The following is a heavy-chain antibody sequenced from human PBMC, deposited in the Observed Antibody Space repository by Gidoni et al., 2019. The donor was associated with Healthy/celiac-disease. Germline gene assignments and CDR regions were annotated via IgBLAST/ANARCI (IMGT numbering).Heavy chain of an antibody. CDR3: ARRGGGDGDYAEGDNWFDP. CDR2: IYHSGST. CDR1: GGSISSGGYS. J-gene: IGHJ5*02. V-gene: IGHV4-30-2*01. Sequence: QLQLQESGSGLVKPSQTLSLTCAVSGGSISSGGYSWSWIRQPPGKGLEWIGYIYHSGSTYYNPSLKSRVTISVDRSKNQFSLKLSSVTAADTAVYYCARRGGGDGDYAEGDNWFDPWGQGTLVTVSS. D-gene: IGHD4-17*01.